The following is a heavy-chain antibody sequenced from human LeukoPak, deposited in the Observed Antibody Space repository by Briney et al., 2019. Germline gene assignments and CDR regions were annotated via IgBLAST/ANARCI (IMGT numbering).Heavy chain of an antibody. Sequence: SETLSLTCAVYGGSFSGYYWSWIRQPPGKGLEWIGEINHSGNTNYNPSLKSRVTISVDTSKNQFSLKLSSVTAADTAVYYCARAGPGYSYGPHYYYYYYMDVWGKGTTVTVSS. CDR2: INHSGNT. CDR3: ARAGPGYSYGPHYYYYYYMDV. CDR1: GGSFSGYY. V-gene: IGHV4-34*01. D-gene: IGHD5-18*01. J-gene: IGHJ6*03.